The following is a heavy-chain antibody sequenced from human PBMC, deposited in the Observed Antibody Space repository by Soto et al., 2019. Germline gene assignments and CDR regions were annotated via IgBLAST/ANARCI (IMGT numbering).Heavy chain of an antibody. V-gene: IGHV1-3*01. CDR2: INAGNGNT. CDR3: ARLNGYCVSTSCHGYYGMDV. CDR1: GYTFTSYA. Sequence: GASVKVSCKASGYTFTSYAMHWVRQAPGQRLEWMGWINAGNGNTKYSQKFQGRVTITRDTSASTAYMELSSVTAADTAVYYCARLNGYCVSTSCHGYYGMDVWGQGTTVTVSS. J-gene: IGHJ6*02. D-gene: IGHD2-2*03.